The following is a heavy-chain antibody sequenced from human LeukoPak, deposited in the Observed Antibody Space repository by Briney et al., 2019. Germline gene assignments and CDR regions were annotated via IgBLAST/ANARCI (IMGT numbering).Heavy chain of an antibody. Sequence: PGRSLRLSCAASGFTFSSYGMSWVRQAPGKGLEWVAAIWYDGSNKYYVDSVKGRFTISRDNSKNTLYLQVNSLRAEDTAVYYCARGDIVTTIKGDHFDYWGQGTLVTVSS. CDR2: IWYDGSNK. V-gene: IGHV3-33*07. CDR3: ARGDIVTTIKGDHFDY. CDR1: GFTFSSYG. J-gene: IGHJ4*02. D-gene: IGHD5-12*01.